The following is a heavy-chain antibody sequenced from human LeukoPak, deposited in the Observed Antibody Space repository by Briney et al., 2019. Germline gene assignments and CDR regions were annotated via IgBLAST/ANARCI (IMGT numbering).Heavy chain of an antibody. D-gene: IGHD3-22*01. CDR3: ARGEGITMTVIDRYYMDV. V-gene: IGHV1-69*06. Sequence: SVKVSCKVSGYTLTELSMHWVRQAPGKGLEWMGGIIPIFGTANYAQKFQGRVTITADKSTSTAYMELSSLRSEDTAVYYCARGEGITMTVIDRYYMDVWGKGTTVTVSS. J-gene: IGHJ6*03. CDR1: GYTLTELS. CDR2: IIPIFGTA.